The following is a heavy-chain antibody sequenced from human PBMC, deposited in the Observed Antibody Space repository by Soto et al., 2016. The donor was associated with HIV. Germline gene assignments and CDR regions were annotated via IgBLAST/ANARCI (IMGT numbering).Heavy chain of an antibody. Sequence: VQLQESGPGLVKPSETLSLTCNVSGGSISSYYWSWIRQSPGKGLEWIGYIYYSGSTNYNPSFKSRITISVDTSKNQFSLKLSSMTAADTAVYYCALVVWYYGSGTYYPLDYWGQGTLVTVSS. CDR3: ALVVWYYGSGTYYPLDY. CDR1: GGSISSYY. V-gene: IGHV4-59*12. J-gene: IGHJ4*02. CDR2: IYYSGST. D-gene: IGHD3-10*01.